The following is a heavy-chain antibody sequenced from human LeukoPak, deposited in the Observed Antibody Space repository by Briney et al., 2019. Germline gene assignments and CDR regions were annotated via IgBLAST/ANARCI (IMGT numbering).Heavy chain of an antibody. D-gene: IGHD3-10*01. CDR1: GFTFDDYA. CDR2: ISWNSGTI. Sequence: GGSLRLSCAASGFTFDDYAMHWVRQAPGKGLEWVSGISWNSGTIGYADSVKGRFTISRDNAKNSLYLQLNSLRAEDTALYYCARDTHYYGSGSPAFDLWGRGTMVTVSS. J-gene: IGHJ3*01. CDR3: ARDTHYYGSGSPAFDL. V-gene: IGHV3-9*01.